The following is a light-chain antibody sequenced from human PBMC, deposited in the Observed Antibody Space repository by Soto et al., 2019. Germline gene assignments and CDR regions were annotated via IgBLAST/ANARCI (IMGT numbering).Light chain of an antibody. Sequence: AIRMTQSPSSFSASTGDRVTITCRASQGISSYLAWYQQKPGKAPKLLIYAASTLQSGVPSRFSGSGSGTDFTLTISCLQSEDFATYYCQQSFSAPRTFGQGTKLEIQ. J-gene: IGKJ2*01. V-gene: IGKV1-8*01. CDR3: QQSFSAPRT. CDR1: QGISSY. CDR2: AAS.